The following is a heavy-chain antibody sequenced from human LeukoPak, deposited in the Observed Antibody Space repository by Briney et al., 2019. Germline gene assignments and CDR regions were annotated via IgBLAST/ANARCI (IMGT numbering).Heavy chain of an antibody. CDR2: INSDGSST. J-gene: IGHJ3*02. V-gene: IGHV3-74*01. CDR3: ARDGVAGYSSGWYGNDAFDI. Sequence: GGSLRLSCAASGFTFSSYWMHWVRQAPGKGLVWVSRINSDGSSTSYADSVKGRFTISRDNAKNKLYLQMNSLRAEDTAVYYCARDGVAGYSSGWYGNDAFDIWGQGTMVTVSS. D-gene: IGHD6-19*01. CDR1: GFTFSSYW.